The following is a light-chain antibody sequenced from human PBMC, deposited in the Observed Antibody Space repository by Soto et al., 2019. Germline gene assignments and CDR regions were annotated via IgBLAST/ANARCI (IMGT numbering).Light chain of an antibody. J-gene: IGLJ2*01. CDR1: SSDVGAYNY. CDR3: CSYPSL. CDR2: DVT. V-gene: IGLV2-11*01. Sequence: QSALTQPRSVSGSPGQSVTISCNGTSSDVGAYNYVSWYQQYPGKAPKLLIYDVTKRPSGVPDRFSGSKSGHTASLTISGLQAEDEADYYCCSYPSLFGVGTQLTVL.